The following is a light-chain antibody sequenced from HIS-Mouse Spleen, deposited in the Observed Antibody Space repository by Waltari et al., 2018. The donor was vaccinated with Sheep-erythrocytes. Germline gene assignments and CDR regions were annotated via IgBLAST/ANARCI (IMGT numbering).Light chain of an antibody. J-gene: IGLJ3*02. Sequence: QSALTQPRSVSGSPGQSVTISCTGTSSAVGGYNYVSWYQQHPGKAPQLMLYDVSKRPSGVPDRFSGSKSGNTASLTISGLQAEDEADYYCCSYAGSYTWVFGGGTKLTVL. CDR3: CSYAGSYTWV. CDR2: DVS. V-gene: IGLV2-11*01. CDR1: SSAVGGYNY.